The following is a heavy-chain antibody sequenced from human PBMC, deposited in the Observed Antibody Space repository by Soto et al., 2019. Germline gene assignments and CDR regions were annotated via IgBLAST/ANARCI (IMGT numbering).Heavy chain of an antibody. Sequence: ELLLVESGGGLVKPGGSLRLSCAASGFTFSSYSMISYIYFADSLKGRFTISRDNAKNSLYLQMNSLRAEDTAVYYCARVGYSSGWLPYYWGQGTLVTVSS. D-gene: IGHD6-19*01. CDR1: GFTFSSYS. V-gene: IGHV3-21*01. CDR3: ARVGYSSGWLPYY. J-gene: IGHJ4*02. CDR2: ISYI.